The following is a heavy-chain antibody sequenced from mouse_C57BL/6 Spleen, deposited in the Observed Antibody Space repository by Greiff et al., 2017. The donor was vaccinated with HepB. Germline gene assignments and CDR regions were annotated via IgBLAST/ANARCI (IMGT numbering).Heavy chain of an antibody. D-gene: IGHD2-12*01. V-gene: IGHV5-17*01. CDR3: ARRDLRIWYYFDY. CDR2: ISSGSSTI. Sequence: VQLKESGGGLVKPGGSLKLSCAASGFTFSDYGMHWVRQAPEKGLEWVAYISSGSSTIYYADTVKGRFTISRDNAKNTLFLQMTSLRSEDTAMYYCARRDLRIWYYFDYWGQGTTLTVSS. CDR1: GFTFSDYG. J-gene: IGHJ2*01.